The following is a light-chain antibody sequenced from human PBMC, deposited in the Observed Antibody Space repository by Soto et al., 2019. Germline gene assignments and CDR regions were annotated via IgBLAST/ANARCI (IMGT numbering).Light chain of an antibody. CDR2: DVS. Sequence: QSALTQPASVSGSPGQSITISCTGTSGDIGDYNSVSWYQHHPGKAPKLMIYDVSNRPSGVSNRFSGSKSGNTASLTISGLQAEDEADYYCSSYASSSTLDVFGTGTKLTVL. V-gene: IGLV2-14*03. CDR3: SSYASSSTLDV. CDR1: SGDIGDYNS. J-gene: IGLJ1*01.